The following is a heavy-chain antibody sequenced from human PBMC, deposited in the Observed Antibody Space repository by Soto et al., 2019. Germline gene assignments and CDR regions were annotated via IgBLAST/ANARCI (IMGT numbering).Heavy chain of an antibody. D-gene: IGHD1-26*01. Sequence: GASVKVSCKSSGYTFTSYEINWVRQATGQGLEWMGWMNPNSGNTGHAQKFQGRVTMTRNTSISTAYMELSSLRSEDTAVYYCARGKVDYFDYWGQGTLVTVSS. V-gene: IGHV1-8*01. CDR2: MNPNSGNT. CDR3: ARGKVDYFDY. CDR1: GYTFTSYE. J-gene: IGHJ4*02.